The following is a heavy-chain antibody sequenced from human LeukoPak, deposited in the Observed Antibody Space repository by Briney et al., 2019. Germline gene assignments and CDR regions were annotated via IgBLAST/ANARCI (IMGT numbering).Heavy chain of an antibody. CDR1: GYTFTSYG. J-gene: IGHJ4*02. CDR2: INPNSSGT. Sequence: ASVKVSCKASGYTFTSYGISWVRQAPGQGLEWMGWINPNSSGTNFAQKFQGRVTMTRDTSITTAYMELSSLRSDDTALYYCARDISGYYATSGPLDYWGQGTLVTVSS. D-gene: IGHD3-22*01. CDR3: ARDISGYYATSGPLDY. V-gene: IGHV1-2*02.